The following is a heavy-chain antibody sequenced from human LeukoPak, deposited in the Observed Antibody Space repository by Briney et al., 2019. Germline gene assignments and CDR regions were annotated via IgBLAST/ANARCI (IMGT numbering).Heavy chain of an antibody. V-gene: IGHV3-23*01. D-gene: IGHD2-2*01. CDR1: RFTFSSYS. CDR2: IAGNGSPT. CDR3: ARGATRATRHFDV. Sequence: GGSLRLSCVASRFTFSSYSLTWVRQTPGKGLAWVSIIAGNGSPTFYADSVEGRFTISRDNSKNTGYLQMNSLRAEDTAVYFCARGATRATRHFDVWGRGTLVTVSS. J-gene: IGHJ2*01.